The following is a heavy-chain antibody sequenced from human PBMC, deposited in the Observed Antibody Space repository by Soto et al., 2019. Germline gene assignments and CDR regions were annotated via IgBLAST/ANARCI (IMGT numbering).Heavy chain of an antibody. J-gene: IGHJ4*02. CDR2: TRNKANNYTT. D-gene: IGHD3-10*01. Sequence: EVQLVESGGALVQPGGSLRLSCAASAFTFSDHYMDWVRQAPGTGLEWVGRTRNKANNYTTEYAASVKGRFTISRDDSKNLLYLQMNSLKTEDTAVYYCTSGFPKFDSWGQGTLVTVSS. CDR1: AFTFSDHY. V-gene: IGHV3-72*01. CDR3: TSGFPKFDS.